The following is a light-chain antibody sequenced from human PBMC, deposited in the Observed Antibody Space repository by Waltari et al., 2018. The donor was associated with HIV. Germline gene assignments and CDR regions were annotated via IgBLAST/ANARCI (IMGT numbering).Light chain of an antibody. CDR2: ALS. CDR3: MQHMEFPYT. V-gene: IGKV2-40*01. Sequence: DTVMIQTPLSLPVTPGEPASISCTSSQTLLVSDAGNTSLDWFLQKPGQSPQLLIYALSYRASGVPDRFSGSGSDTDFTRKISRVEAEDVGVYYCMQHMEFPYTFGQGTKLEIK. CDR1: QTLLVSDAGNTS. J-gene: IGKJ2*01.